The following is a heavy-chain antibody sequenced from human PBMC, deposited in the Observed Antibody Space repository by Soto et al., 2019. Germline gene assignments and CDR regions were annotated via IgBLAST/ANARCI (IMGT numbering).Heavy chain of an antibody. CDR1: GDSISNSNW. Sequence: QVQLQESGPGLVKPSGTLSLSSAVSGDSISNSNWWSWVRQPPGEGLDWLGETYHTGSTNYNPSPKSRVNISIDTSENEFSLKLSSVTAAETAVYYCGTQRVTGTGADAFEFWGQGTMVTVSS. CDR2: TYHTGST. CDR3: GTQRVTGTGADAFEF. J-gene: IGHJ3*01. V-gene: IGHV4-4*02. D-gene: IGHD3-10*01.